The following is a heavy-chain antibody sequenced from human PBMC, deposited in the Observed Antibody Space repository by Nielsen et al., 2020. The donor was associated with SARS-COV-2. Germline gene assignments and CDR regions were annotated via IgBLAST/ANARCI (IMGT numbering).Heavy chain of an antibody. V-gene: IGHV4-34*01. Sequence: SETLSLTCAVYGGSFGGYYWSWIRQPPGKGLEWIGEVNYRGGTNYNPSLKSRVTISMDASKNQFSLKMSSVTAADTAVYYCARVRHVGFDPWGQGTLVTVSS. D-gene: IGHD1-1*01. CDR1: GGSFGGYY. CDR3: ARVRHVGFDP. CDR2: VNYRGGT. J-gene: IGHJ5*02.